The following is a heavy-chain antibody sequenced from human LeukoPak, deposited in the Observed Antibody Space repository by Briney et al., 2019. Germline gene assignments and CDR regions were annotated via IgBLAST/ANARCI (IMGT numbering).Heavy chain of an antibody. CDR1: GFTFSSYA. V-gene: IGHV3-23*01. Sequence: GGSLRLSCAASGFTFSSYAMSWVRQAPGKGLEWVSAISGSGGSTYYADSVKCRFTISRDNSKNTLYLQMNSLRAEDTAVYYCAKAHVNYYDSSGYYLYYWGQGTLVTVSS. CDR3: AKAHVNYYDSSGYYLYY. J-gene: IGHJ4*02. CDR2: ISGSGGST. D-gene: IGHD3-22*01.